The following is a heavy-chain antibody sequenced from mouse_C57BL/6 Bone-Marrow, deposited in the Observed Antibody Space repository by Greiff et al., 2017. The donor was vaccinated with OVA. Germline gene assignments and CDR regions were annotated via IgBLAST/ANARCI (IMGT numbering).Heavy chain of an antibody. J-gene: IGHJ4*01. CDR2: IYPRSGNT. Sequence: QVQLQQSGAELARPGASVKLSCKASGYTFTSYGISWVKQRTGQGLEWIGEIYPRSGNTYYNEKFKGKATLTADKVASAAYMALSSLTTEDSAVYLCAREGGYFYAMDYWGQGTSVTVSS. D-gene: IGHD2-3*01. CDR1: GYTFTSYG. CDR3: AREGGYFYAMDY. V-gene: IGHV1-81*01.